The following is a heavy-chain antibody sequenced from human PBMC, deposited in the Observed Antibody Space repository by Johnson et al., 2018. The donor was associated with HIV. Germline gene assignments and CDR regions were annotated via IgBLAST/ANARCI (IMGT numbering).Heavy chain of an antibody. V-gene: IGHV3-66*01. D-gene: IGHD3-16*02. CDR3: AKDMYDYVWGSYRPNAFDI. CDR2: IYSGRST. J-gene: IGHJ3*02. CDR1: GFTLSINY. Sequence: VQLVESGGGLVQPGGSLKLSCAASGFTLSINYMSWVRQAPGKGLEWVSVIYSGRSTYYADTVKGRFTISRDNSKNTLFLQMNSLRAEDTAVYYCAKDMYDYVWGSYRPNAFDIWGQGTMVTVSS.